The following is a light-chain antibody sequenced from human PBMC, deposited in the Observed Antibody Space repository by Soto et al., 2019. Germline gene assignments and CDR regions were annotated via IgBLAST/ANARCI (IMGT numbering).Light chain of an antibody. CDR1: QSVSSSY. CDR3: QQYGSSPMYT. Sequence: EIVLTQSPGTLSLSPGERATLSCRASQSVSSSYLAWYQQKPGQAPRLLIYGASRRATGIADRFSGSGSGTDFTLTISRLEPEDFAVYYCQQYGSSPMYTFGQGTKLEIK. J-gene: IGKJ2*01. CDR2: GAS. V-gene: IGKV3-20*01.